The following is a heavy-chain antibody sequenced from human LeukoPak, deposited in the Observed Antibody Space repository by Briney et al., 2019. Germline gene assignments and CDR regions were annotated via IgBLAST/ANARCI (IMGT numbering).Heavy chain of an antibody. CDR2: INHGGGT. J-gene: IGHJ5*02. V-gene: IGHV4-34*01. CDR3: ARGQEATTGQLPDWFDP. CDR1: GGSFSGYY. D-gene: IGHD1-26*01. Sequence: SETLSLTCAVYGGSFSGYYWSWIRQPPGKGLEWIGEINHGGGTNCNPSLKSRVTLSIDLSKNQFSLKLTSVTAADTAVYFCARGQEATTGQLPDWFDPWGRGTLVTVSS.